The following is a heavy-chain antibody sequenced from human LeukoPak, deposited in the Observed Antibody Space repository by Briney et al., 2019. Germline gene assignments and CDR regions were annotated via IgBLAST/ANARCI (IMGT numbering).Heavy chain of an antibody. CDR3: ARDASPIPTPYSSSWFSYYYYYYMDV. Sequence: SETLSLTCTVSGGSISSYYWSWIRQPAGKGLEWIGRIYTSGSTNYNPSLKSRVTMSVDTSKNQFSLKLSSVTAADTAVYYCARDASPIPTPYSSSWFSYYYYYYMDVWGKGTTVTISS. J-gene: IGHJ6*03. CDR2: IYTSGST. V-gene: IGHV4-4*07. CDR1: GGSISSYY. D-gene: IGHD6-13*01.